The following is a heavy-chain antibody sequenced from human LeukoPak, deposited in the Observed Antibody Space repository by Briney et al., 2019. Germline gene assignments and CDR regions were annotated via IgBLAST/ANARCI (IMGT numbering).Heavy chain of an antibody. Sequence: SETLSLTCSVSGGSISTYYWNWIRQPPGKGLEWIGYIYYTGSTNYNPSLKSRLTISLDTSKNQFSLKLNSVTAADTAVYYCARRTVVPAATFDAFDIWGQGTMVTVSS. CDR3: ARRTVVPAATFDAFDI. CDR2: IYYTGST. D-gene: IGHD2-2*01. J-gene: IGHJ3*02. V-gene: IGHV4-59*08. CDR1: GGSISTYY.